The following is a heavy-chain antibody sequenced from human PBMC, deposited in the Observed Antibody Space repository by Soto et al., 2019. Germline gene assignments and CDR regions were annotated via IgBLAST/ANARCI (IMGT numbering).Heavy chain of an antibody. J-gene: IGHJ4*02. CDR3: SRFAARPPFEY. CDR2: IYYSGTT. V-gene: IGHV4-39*01. CDR1: GGSINSSYY. Sequence: PSATLSITCIVSGGSINSSYYWGLIRQPPGKAPEWIGSIYYSGTTYYNPSLKSRVTISVDSSRNQVSLKMTSVTAADTAVYYCSRFAARPPFEYWGQGLVVTVSS. D-gene: IGHD6-6*01.